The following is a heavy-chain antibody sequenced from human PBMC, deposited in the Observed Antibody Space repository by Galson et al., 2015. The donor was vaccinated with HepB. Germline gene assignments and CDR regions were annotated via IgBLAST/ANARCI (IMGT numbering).Heavy chain of an antibody. J-gene: IGHJ5*02. V-gene: IGHV1-69*06. CDR3: AEGTLRRWFDP. CDR1: GGTFSSYA. Sequence: SCKASGGTFSSYAISWVRQAPGQGLEWMGGIIPIFGTANYAQKFQGRVTITADKSTSTAYMELSSLRSEDTAVYYCAEGTLRRWFDPWGQGTLVTVSS. CDR2: IIPIFGTA. D-gene: IGHD4-17*01.